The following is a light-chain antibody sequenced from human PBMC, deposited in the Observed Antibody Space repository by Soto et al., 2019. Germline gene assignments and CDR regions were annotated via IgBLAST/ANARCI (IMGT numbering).Light chain of an antibody. CDR3: QQYDNLVT. CDR2: DAS. Sequence: IQMTQSPSSLSACVGDRVTITCQASQDISNYLNWYQQKPGKAPKLLIYDASNLETGVPSRFSGSGSGTDFTFTISSLQPEDIATYYCQQYDNLVTFGGGTKVDIK. J-gene: IGKJ4*01. CDR1: QDISNY. V-gene: IGKV1-33*01.